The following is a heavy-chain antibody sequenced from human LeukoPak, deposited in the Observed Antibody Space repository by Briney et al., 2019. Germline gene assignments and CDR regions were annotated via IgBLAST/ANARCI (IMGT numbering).Heavy chain of an antibody. Sequence: SETLSLTCTVSGGSISSYYWSWIRQPPGKGLEWIGYIYYSGSTNYNPSLKSQVTISVDTYKNQFSLKLSSVTAADTAVYYCARHPLGSQDWYFDLWGRGTLVTVSS. CDR1: GGSISSYY. D-gene: IGHD1-26*01. CDR3: ARHPLGSQDWYFDL. J-gene: IGHJ2*01. CDR2: IYYSGST. V-gene: IGHV4-59*08.